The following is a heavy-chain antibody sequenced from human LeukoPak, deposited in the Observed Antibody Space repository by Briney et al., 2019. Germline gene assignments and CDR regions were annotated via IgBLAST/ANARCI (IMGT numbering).Heavy chain of an antibody. Sequence: ASVKVPCKPFGYTFTSYGITWVRQAPGQGLEWMGWISAYNGNTNYAQKFQGRDTMSTDTSTSTAYMELRSLKSDDTAVYYCARGGDYEYFQHWGQGTLVTVSS. V-gene: IGHV1-18*01. D-gene: IGHD4-17*01. CDR1: GYTFTSYG. CDR3: ARGGDYEYFQH. J-gene: IGHJ1*01. CDR2: ISAYNGNT.